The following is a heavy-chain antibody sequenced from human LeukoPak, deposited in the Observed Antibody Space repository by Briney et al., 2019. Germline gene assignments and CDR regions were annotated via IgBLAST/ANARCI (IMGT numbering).Heavy chain of an antibody. Sequence: GGSLRLSCAASGFTFSSYVMHWVRQAPGEGLEWVALMSHDGSTKSYADSVKGRFTISRDDSKNTLYLQMNSLRTEDTAVYYCAREGYSSGRAAAFDYWGHGTLVTVSS. CDR2: MSHDGSTK. V-gene: IGHV3-30*03. CDR3: AREGYSSGRAAAFDY. J-gene: IGHJ4*01. CDR1: GFTFSSYV. D-gene: IGHD6-19*01.